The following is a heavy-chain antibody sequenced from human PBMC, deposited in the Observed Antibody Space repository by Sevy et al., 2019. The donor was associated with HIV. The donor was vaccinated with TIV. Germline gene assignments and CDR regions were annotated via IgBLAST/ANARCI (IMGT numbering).Heavy chain of an antibody. V-gene: IGHV4-4*02. CDR2: VYHSGST. CDR1: GGSITTTNW. CDR3: ARAVSGPPGDEFDS. D-gene: IGHD1-26*01. Sequence: SETLSLTCAVSGGSITTTNWWTWVRQPPEKGLEWIGEVYHSGSTNYNPSLESLVTISVDKSKNQFSLKLASVTSADTAVYFCARAVSGPPGDEFDSWGQGTLVTVSS. J-gene: IGHJ4*02.